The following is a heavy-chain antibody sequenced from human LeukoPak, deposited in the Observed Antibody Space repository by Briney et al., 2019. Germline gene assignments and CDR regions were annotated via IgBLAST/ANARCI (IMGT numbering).Heavy chain of an antibody. CDR2: IRFDGSNK. J-gene: IGHJ4*02. CDR1: GFTFSSYG. CDR3: AKEAHPNRYCTGTSCDRPSIYYFDY. Sequence: GGSLRLSCATSGFTFSSYGIHWVRQAPGKGLEWVAFIRFDGSNKDYADSVNGRFTISRDNSRNTLYLQMNSLRAEDTAVYYCAKEAHPNRYCTGTSCDRPSIYYFDYWGQGTLVTVSS. D-gene: IGHD2-2*01. V-gene: IGHV3-30*02.